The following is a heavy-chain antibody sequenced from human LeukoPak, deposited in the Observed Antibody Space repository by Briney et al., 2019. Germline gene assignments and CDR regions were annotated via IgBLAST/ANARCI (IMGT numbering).Heavy chain of an antibody. J-gene: IGHJ1*01. CDR3: GRWRSHHLQH. CDR2: IWYDGSNK. Sequence: PGGSLRFSSSASGFTFCRYGRLRHRQAPGKGLEWVAVIWYDGSNKYYADSVKGRFTISRDNSKNTLYLQMNSLRAEDTAVYYCGRWRSHHLQHWGRRPLVTVSS. CDR1: GFTFCRYG. V-gene: IGHV3-33*01. D-gene: IGHD1-26*01.